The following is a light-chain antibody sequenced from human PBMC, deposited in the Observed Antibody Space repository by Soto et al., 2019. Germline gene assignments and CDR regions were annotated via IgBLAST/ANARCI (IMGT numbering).Light chain of an antibody. Sequence: DIQMTQSPSTLSGSVGDRVTITCRASQTISSWLAWYQQKPGKAPKLLIYKASTLQSGVPSRFSGSGSGTEFTLTISSLQPDDFATYYCQHYNGYSEAFGQGTKVDLK. J-gene: IGKJ1*01. CDR3: QHYNGYSEA. V-gene: IGKV1-5*03. CDR2: KAS. CDR1: QTISSW.